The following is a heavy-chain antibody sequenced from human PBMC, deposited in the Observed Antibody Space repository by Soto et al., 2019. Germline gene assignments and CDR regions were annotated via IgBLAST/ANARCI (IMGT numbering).Heavy chain of an antibody. J-gene: IGHJ4*02. V-gene: IGHV4-34*01. CDR2: INHSGST. Sequence: SETLSLTCAVYGGSFSGYYWSWIRQPPGKGLEWIGEINHSGSTNYNPSLKSRVTISVDTSKNQFSLKLSSVTAADTAVYYCAREMATTQRPACYFDYWGQGTLVTVSS. CDR3: AREMATTQRPACYFDY. CDR1: GGSFSGYY. D-gene: IGHD5-12*01.